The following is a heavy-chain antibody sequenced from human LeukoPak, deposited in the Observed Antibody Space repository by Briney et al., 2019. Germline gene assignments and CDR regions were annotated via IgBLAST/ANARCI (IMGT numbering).Heavy chain of an antibody. CDR3: TRIYSSGWYHFDN. D-gene: IGHD6-19*01. V-gene: IGHV3-49*04. Sequence: GGSLRLSCTASGFTFGDYAMSWVRQAPGKGLEWVGFIRSKAYGGTTEYAASVKGRFTISRDDSKSIAYLQMNSLKTEDTAVYYCTRIYSSGWYHFDNWGQGTLVTVPS. CDR1: GFTFGDYA. CDR2: IRSKAYGGTT. J-gene: IGHJ4*02.